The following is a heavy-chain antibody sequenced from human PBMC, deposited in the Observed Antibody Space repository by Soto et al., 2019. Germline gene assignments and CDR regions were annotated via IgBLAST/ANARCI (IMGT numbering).Heavy chain of an antibody. J-gene: IGHJ4*02. CDR3: ARGVYSAGPTEDYVNWPPLL. CDR1: GGKFSTFA. CDR2: IIPLFGEA. Sequence: QVQLVQSGAEVKRPGSSVKVSCKASGGKFSTFAINWVRQAPGHGLEWMGGIIPLFGEANYARKFQGRVTLTADESTTTAFMERSRLRSDDTAVYYCARGVYSAGPTEDYVNWPPLLWGQGTRINVTS. V-gene: IGHV1-69*01. D-gene: IGHD1-1*01.